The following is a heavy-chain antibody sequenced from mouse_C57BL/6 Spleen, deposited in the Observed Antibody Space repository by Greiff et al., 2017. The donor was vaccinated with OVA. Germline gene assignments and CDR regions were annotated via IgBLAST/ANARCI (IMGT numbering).Heavy chain of an antibody. CDR2: ISSGSSTI. J-gene: IGHJ1*03. Sequence: EVHLVESGGGLVKPGGSLKLSCAASGFTFSDYGMHWVRQAPEKGLEWVAYISSGSSTIYYADTVKGRFTISRDNAKNTLFLQMTSLRSEDTAMYYCARGIYYYGSSYVWYFDVWGTGTTVTVSS. CDR1: GFTFSDYG. D-gene: IGHD1-1*01. V-gene: IGHV5-17*01. CDR3: ARGIYYYGSSYVWYFDV.